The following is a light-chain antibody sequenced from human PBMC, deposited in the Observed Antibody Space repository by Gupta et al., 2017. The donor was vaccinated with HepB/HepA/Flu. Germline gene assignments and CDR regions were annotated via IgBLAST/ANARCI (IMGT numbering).Light chain of an antibody. Sequence: DIVMTQSPDSLAVSLGERATINCKSSQSVLSSSNNKNYLAWYQQRPGQSPNALIYWASTRESGVPDRFSGSGSGTDFNLTISSLQAEDVAVYYCQQYYSSFWTFGQGTKVEI. CDR1: QSVLSSSNNKNY. CDR3: QQYYSSFWT. CDR2: WAS. J-gene: IGKJ1*01. V-gene: IGKV4-1*01.